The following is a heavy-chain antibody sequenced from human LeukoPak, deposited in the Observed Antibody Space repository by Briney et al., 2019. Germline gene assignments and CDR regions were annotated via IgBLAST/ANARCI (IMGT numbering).Heavy chain of an antibody. D-gene: IGHD3-22*01. CDR3: ARGDLRYYDSSGYSQEFDY. Sequence: SETLSLTCTVTGGSISSSSYYWGWIRQPPGKGLEWIGSIYYSGSTYYNPSLKSRVTISVDTSKNQFSLKLSSVTAADTAVYYCARGDLRYYDSSGYSQEFDYWGQGTLVTVSS. V-gene: IGHV4-39*07. J-gene: IGHJ4*02. CDR2: IYYSGST. CDR1: GGSISSSSYY.